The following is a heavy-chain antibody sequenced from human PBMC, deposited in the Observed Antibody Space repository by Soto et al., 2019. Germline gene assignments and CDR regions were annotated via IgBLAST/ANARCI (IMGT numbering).Heavy chain of an antibody. CDR3: ARGVSAGVDY. D-gene: IGHD1-26*01. CDR2: MQPSTGRT. CDR1: GYSFTSLD. V-gene: IGHV1-8*01. J-gene: IGHJ4*02. Sequence: QVQLVQSGAEVRDPGASVKVSCKASGYSFTSLDINWVRQTVGQGLEWMGWMQPSTGRTGYAQKFQGRVTMTRDTSINTAYMELTTLTSDDTAFYYCARGVSAGVDYWGQGTLVTVSS.